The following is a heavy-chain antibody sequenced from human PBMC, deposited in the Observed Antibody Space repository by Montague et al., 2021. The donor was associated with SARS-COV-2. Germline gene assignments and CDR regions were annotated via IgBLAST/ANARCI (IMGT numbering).Heavy chain of an antibody. CDR3: ARGGLGNRGFDY. D-gene: IGHD3/OR15-3a*01. CDR2: IYLSGFT. Sequence: SETLSLTCVVSDVSLSTSTWWSWVRQSPGKGLEWVGEIYLSGFTXYNPSVNSRVTISLDDSRSQFSLRLTSVTAADTAVYFCARGGLGNRGFDYWGQGTLVTVSS. J-gene: IGHJ4*02. CDR1: DVSLSTSTW. V-gene: IGHV4-4*02.